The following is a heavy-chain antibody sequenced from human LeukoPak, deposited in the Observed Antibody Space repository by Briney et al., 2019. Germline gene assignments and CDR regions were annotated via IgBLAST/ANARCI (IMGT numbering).Heavy chain of an antibody. Sequence: ASVKVSCKASGYTFTGYYMHWVRQAPGQGLEWMGWIDPNSGGTNYAQKFQGRVTMTRDTSISTAYMELSSLRSEYTAVYYCAIIAAAGYYFDYWGQGTLVTVSS. V-gene: IGHV1-2*02. CDR2: IDPNSGGT. CDR3: AIIAAAGYYFDY. CDR1: GYTFTGYY. D-gene: IGHD6-13*01. J-gene: IGHJ4*02.